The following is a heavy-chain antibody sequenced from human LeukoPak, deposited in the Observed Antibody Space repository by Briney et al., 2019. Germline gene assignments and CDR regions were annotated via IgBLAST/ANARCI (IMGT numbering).Heavy chain of an antibody. J-gene: IGHJ4*02. CDR2: IYYSGST. CDR3: PKKLQSAREHQNDY. V-gene: IGHV4-31*03. Sequence: SGALSVTCTVSGGSISSGGYYWSWIRQHPGKGLEWIGYIYYSGSTYYNPSLKSRVTISVDTSKNQFSLKLSSVTAADTAAKYRPKKLQSAREHQNDYWPQGTMVTVSS. D-gene: IGHD4-11*01. CDR1: GGSISSGGYY.